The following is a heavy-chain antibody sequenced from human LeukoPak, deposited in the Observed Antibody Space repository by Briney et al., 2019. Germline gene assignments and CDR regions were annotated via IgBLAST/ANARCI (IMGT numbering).Heavy chain of an antibody. D-gene: IGHD4-23*01. CDR3: ARARGYGGKHDAFDI. CDR2: ISSSGSTI. Sequence: PGGSLRLSCAASGFTFSSYEMNWVRQAPGKGLEWVSYISSSGSTIYYADSVKGRFTISRDNAKNSLYLQMNSLRAEDTAVYYCARARGYGGKHDAFDIWGQGTMVTVSS. CDR1: GFTFSSYE. V-gene: IGHV3-48*03. J-gene: IGHJ3*02.